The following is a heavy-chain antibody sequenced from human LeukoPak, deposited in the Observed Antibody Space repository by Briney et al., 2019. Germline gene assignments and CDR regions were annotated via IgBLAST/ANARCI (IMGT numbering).Heavy chain of an antibody. V-gene: IGHV3-23*01. D-gene: IGHD3-16*02. CDR3: ARDYRTRNYLYYYYGVDL. J-gene: IGHJ6*02. Sequence: QPGGSLRLSCAASGFTFSSYAMSWVRQAPGKGLEWVSAISGSGGSTYYADSVKGRFTISRDNAKNSLFLQMNSLRAEDTGVYFCARDYRTRNYLYYYYGVDLWGQGTTVTVSS. CDR1: GFTFSSYA. CDR2: ISGSGGST.